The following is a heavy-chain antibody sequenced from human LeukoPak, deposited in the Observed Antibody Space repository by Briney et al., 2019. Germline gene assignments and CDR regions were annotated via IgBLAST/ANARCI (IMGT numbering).Heavy chain of an antibody. D-gene: IGHD2-8*02. CDR2: IRYDGSDK. CDR3: ATYRQVLLPFES. CDR1: GFTFSSYG. V-gene: IGHV3-30*02. Sequence: GGSLRLSCAASGFTFSSYGMHWVRQAPGKGLEWVAFIRYDGSDKYYADFVKGRFTISRDNSENTLYLQMNSLRAEDTAIYYCATYRQVLLPFESWGQGTLVTVSS. J-gene: IGHJ4*02.